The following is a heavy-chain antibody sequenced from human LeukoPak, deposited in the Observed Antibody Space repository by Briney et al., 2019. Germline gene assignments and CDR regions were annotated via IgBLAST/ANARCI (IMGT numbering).Heavy chain of an antibody. CDR3: ARERGIYDSNGYYIRYYFDY. J-gene: IGHJ4*02. Sequence: GGSLRLSCAASGFTFSDYYMSWIRQAPGKGLDWVSYISSSGSTIYYADSVKGRFTISRDNAKNSLYLQMNSLRAEDTALYYCARERGIYDSNGYYIRYYFDYWGQGTLVTVSS. CDR2: ISSSGSTI. D-gene: IGHD3-22*01. V-gene: IGHV3-11*01. CDR1: GFTFSDYY.